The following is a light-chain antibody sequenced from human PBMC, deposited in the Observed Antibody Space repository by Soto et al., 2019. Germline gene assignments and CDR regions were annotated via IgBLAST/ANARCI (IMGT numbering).Light chain of an antibody. J-gene: IGKJ4*01. CDR1: QSVHSSY. V-gene: IGKV3-20*01. CDR2: GPS. Sequence: VLTQSPGTLSLSPGERATLSCGASQSVHSSYIAWYQQKPGQAPRLLVYGPSYRAAGIPDRFSGGGSGTEFTLAISRLEPEDCAVYYCRYYGATALTFGGGTKVEI. CDR3: RYYGATALT.